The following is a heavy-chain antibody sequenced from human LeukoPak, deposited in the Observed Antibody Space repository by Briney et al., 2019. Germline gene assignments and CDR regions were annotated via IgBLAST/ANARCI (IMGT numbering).Heavy chain of an antibody. CDR2: INQDGSEK. D-gene: IGHD5-18*01. J-gene: IGHJ6*03. CDR3: ARLASSGLQQWGYYSYYYYMDV. V-gene: IGHV3-7*01. CDR1: GFTLSSYW. Sequence: GGSLRLSCAGSGFTLSSYWMSWVRQAPGKGLEWVANINQDGSEKYYVDSVKGRFTISRDYAKNSLYLQMNSLRAEDTAVYYCARLASSGLQQWGYYSYYYYMDVWGKGTTVTVSS.